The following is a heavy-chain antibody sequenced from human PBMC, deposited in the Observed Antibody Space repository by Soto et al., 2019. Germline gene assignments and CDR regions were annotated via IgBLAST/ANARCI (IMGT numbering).Heavy chain of an antibody. D-gene: IGHD6-13*01. Sequence: ASVKVSCKASGYTFTSYGISWVRQAPGQGLEWMGWISAYNGNTNYAQKLQGRVTMTTDTSTSTAYMELRSLRSDDTAMYYCARAPRIAAAGAKKNYYYGMDVWGQGTTVTVSS. J-gene: IGHJ6*02. CDR2: ISAYNGNT. CDR1: GYTFTSYG. V-gene: IGHV1-18*01. CDR3: ARAPRIAAAGAKKNYYYGMDV.